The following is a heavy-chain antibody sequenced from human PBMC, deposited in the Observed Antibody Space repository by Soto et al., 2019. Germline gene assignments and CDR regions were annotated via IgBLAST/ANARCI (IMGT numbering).Heavy chain of an antibody. D-gene: IGHD3-3*01. CDR3: ARDVRRFLEWLRDYYYYYYGMDV. V-gene: IGHV3-74*01. CDR2: INSDGSST. J-gene: IGHJ6*02. Sequence: GSLRLSCAASGFTFSSYWVHWVRQAPGKGLVWVSRINSDGSSTSYADSVKGRFTISRDNAENTLYLQMNSLRAEDTAVYYCARDVRRFLEWLRDYYYYYYGMDVWGQGTTVTVSS. CDR1: GFTFSSYW.